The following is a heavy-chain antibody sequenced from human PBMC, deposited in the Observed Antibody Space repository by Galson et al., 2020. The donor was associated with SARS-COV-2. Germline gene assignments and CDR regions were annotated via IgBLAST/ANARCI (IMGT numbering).Heavy chain of an antibody. CDR2: IYYSGST. CDR1: GGSISSYY. D-gene: IGHD1-7*01. CDR3: ARARYNWNYVPSRGGYFDL. Sequence: SETLSLTCTVSGGSISSYYWSWIRQPPGKGLEWIGYIYYSGSTNYNPSLKSRVTISVDTSKNQFSLKLSSVTAADTAVYYCARARYNWNYVPSRGGYFDLWGRGTLVTVSS. V-gene: IGHV4-59*01. J-gene: IGHJ2*01.